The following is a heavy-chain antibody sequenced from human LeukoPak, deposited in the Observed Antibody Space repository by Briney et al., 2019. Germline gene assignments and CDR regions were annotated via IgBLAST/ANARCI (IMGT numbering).Heavy chain of an antibody. CDR3: ARDVRTGVAVSDY. CDR1: GFTFSSYW. V-gene: IGHV3-7*01. J-gene: IGHJ4*02. CDR2: IKEDGSIQ. Sequence: GGSLRLSCVASGFTFSSYWMTWVRQAPGKGLEWLANIKEDGSIQYYLDSVRGRFTISRDNAKTSVYLQLNSLRADDTAVYYCARDVRTGVAVSDYWGQGTLVIVSS. D-gene: IGHD6-19*01.